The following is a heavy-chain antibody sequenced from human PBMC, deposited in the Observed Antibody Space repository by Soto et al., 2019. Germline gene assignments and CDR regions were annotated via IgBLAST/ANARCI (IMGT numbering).Heavy chain of an antibody. J-gene: IGHJ5*02. CDR3: ARDNCSGGSCYPGWSDP. CDR2: IIPILGIA. D-gene: IGHD2-15*01. V-gene: IGHV1-69*04. CDR1: GGTFSSYT. Sequence: ASVKVSCKASGGTFSSYTISWVRQAPGQGLEWMGRIIPILGIANYAQKFQGRVTITADKSTSTAYMELSSLRSEDTAVYYCARDNCSGGSCYPGWSDPWGQGTLVTVSS.